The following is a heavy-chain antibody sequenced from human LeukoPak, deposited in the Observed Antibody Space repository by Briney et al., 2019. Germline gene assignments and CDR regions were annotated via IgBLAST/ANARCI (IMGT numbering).Heavy chain of an antibody. CDR1: GGSISSGDYY. V-gene: IGHV4-30-4*01. J-gene: IGHJ4*02. CDR2: IYYSGST. D-gene: IGHD6-13*01. Sequence: PSQTLSLTCTVSGGSISSGDYYWSWIRQPPGKGLEWIGYIYYSGSTYYNPSLKGRVTISVDTSKNQFSLKLSSVTAADTAVYYCARVVRSSSSWYFDYWGQGTLVTVSS. CDR3: ARVVRSSSSWYFDY.